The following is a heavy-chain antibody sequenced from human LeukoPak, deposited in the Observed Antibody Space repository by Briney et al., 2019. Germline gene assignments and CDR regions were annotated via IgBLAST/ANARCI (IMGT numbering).Heavy chain of an antibody. V-gene: IGHV3-23*01. J-gene: IGHJ4*02. Sequence: GGSLRLSCASSGLTLSRYVMGWVRQAPGKGLEWVSTISASGGSTFYAASVRGRFAVSRDNSKNTLFLQMNTLRAEDTAVYYCAKGFSTTVTRPFFDYWGQGTLVTVSS. CDR2: ISASGGST. CDR3: AKGFSTTVTRPFFDY. CDR1: GLTLSRYV. D-gene: IGHD4-17*01.